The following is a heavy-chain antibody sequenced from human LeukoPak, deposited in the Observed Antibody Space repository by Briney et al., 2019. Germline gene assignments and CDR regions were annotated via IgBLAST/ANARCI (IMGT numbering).Heavy chain of an antibody. CDR3: ANNGRGGWYDYYYGMDV. Sequence: PGGSLRLSCVASGFTFSSYGMRWVRQAPGKGLEWVAVTSYEGSNKNYADSVKGRFTISRDNSKNTLYLQMNSLRAEDTAVYYCANNGRGGWYDYYYGMDVWGKGTTVTVSS. CDR1: GFTFSSYG. D-gene: IGHD6-19*01. J-gene: IGHJ6*04. V-gene: IGHV3-30*18. CDR2: TSYEGSNK.